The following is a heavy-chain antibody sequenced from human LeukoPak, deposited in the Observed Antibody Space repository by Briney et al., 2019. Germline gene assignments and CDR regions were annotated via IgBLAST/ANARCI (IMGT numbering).Heavy chain of an antibody. J-gene: IGHJ3*02. CDR2: INHSGST. CDR1: GGSFSGYY. Sequence: KASETLSLTCAVYGGSFSGYYWSWIRQPPGKGLEWIGEINHSGSTNYNPSLKSRVTISVDTSKNQFSLKLSSVTAADTAVYYCARASGDTAMVTFAFDIWGQGTMVTVSS. D-gene: IGHD5-18*01. CDR3: ARASGDTAMVTFAFDI. V-gene: IGHV4-34*01.